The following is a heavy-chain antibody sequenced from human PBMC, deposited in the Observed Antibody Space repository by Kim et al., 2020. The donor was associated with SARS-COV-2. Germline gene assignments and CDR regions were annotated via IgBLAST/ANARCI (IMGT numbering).Heavy chain of an antibody. D-gene: IGHD6-19*01. CDR3: ARGPLQYSSGWYIRG. CDR2: INHSGST. J-gene: IGHJ4*02. CDR1: GGSFSGYY. V-gene: IGHV4-34*01. Sequence: SETLSLTCAVYGGSFSGYYWSWIRQPPGKGLEWIGEINHSGSTNYNPSLKSRVTISVDTSKNQFSLKLSSVTAADTAVYYCARGPLQYSSGWYIRGWGQGTLVTVSS.